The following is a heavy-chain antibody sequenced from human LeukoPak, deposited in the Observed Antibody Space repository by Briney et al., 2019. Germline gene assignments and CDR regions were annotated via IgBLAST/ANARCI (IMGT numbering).Heavy chain of an antibody. V-gene: IGHV1-18*01. Sequence: ASVKVSCKASGGTFSSYAISWVRQAPGQGLEWMGWISVYNGNPNYAQKLQGRVTLTTDTSTSTAYMELRSLRSDDTAVYYCARGREWLLYDYWGQGTLVTVSS. CDR1: GGTFSSYA. D-gene: IGHD3-3*01. CDR3: ARGREWLLYDY. CDR2: ISVYNGNP. J-gene: IGHJ4*02.